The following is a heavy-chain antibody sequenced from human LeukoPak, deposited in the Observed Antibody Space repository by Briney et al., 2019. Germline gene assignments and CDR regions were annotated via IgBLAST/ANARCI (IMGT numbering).Heavy chain of an antibody. V-gene: IGHV1-18*01. CDR2: ISAYNGNT. Sequence: APVKVSCKASGYTFTSYGISWVRQAPGQGLEWMGWISAYNGNTNYAQKLQGRVTMTTDTSTSTAYMELRSLRSDDTAVYYCARASWSSWYVGAHDYWGQGTLVTVSS. D-gene: IGHD6-13*01. J-gene: IGHJ4*02. CDR1: GYTFTSYG. CDR3: ARASWSSWYVGAHDY.